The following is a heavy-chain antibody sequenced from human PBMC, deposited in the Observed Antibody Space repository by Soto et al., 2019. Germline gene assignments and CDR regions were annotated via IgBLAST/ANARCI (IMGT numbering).Heavy chain of an antibody. J-gene: IGHJ4*02. V-gene: IGHV1-69*02. Sequence: SVKVSCKASGGTFSSYTISWVRQAPGQGLEWMGRIIPILGIANYAQKFQGRVTITADKSTSTAYMELSSLRSEDTAVYYCARVSCSSTSCYAPVDYWGQGTLVTVSS. D-gene: IGHD2-2*01. CDR2: IIPILGIA. CDR3: ARVSCSSTSCYAPVDY. CDR1: GGTFSSYT.